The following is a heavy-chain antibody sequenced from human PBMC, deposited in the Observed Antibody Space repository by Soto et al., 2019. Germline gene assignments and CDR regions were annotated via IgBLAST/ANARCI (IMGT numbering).Heavy chain of an antibody. CDR1: GFTFSSYW. J-gene: IGHJ6*02. CDR3: ARVLSRYFDFPRYYGMDV. Sequence: GGSLRLSCAASGFTFSSYWMHWVRQAPGKGLVWVSRINSDGSSTSYADSVKGRFTISRDNAKNTLYLQMNSLRAEDTAVYYCARVLSRYFDFPRYYGMDVWGQGTTVTVSS. D-gene: IGHD3-9*01. V-gene: IGHV3-74*01. CDR2: INSDGSST.